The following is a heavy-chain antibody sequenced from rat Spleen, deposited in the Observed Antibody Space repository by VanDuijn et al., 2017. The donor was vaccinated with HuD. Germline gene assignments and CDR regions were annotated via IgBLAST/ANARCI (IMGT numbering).Heavy chain of an antibody. J-gene: IGHJ3*01. D-gene: IGHD1-12*02. CDR3: STDGYDGSYYYGFAS. Sequence: EVQLVESGGGLVQPGRSRKLSCAASGFHFNNYDLAWVRQAPTKGLEWVASISPSGDSIYYRDSVKGRFTISRDVAKSTLYLQMESLRSEDSATYYCSTDGYDGSYYYGFASWGQGTLVTVSS. CDR1: GFHFNNYD. CDR2: ISPSGDSI. V-gene: IGHV5-27*01.